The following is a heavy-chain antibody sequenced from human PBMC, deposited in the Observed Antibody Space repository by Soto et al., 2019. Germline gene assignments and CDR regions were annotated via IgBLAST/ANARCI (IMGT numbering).Heavy chain of an antibody. CDR2: ISDSGTT. J-gene: IGHJ4*02. CDR3: ARDQGGGWSNIDY. CDR1: GGSISSYY. D-gene: IGHD6-19*01. V-gene: IGHV4-59*01. Sequence: SETLSLTCTVSGGSISSYYGSWIRQPPGKGLEWIGYISDSGTTNYNPSLKSRVTISVDTSKNQFSLKLSSVTAADTAVYYCARDQGGGWSNIDYWGQGTLVTVSS.